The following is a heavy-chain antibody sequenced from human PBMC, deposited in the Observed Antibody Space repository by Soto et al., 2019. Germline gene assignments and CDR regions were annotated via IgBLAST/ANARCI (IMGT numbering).Heavy chain of an antibody. CDR2: ISAYNGNT. D-gene: IGHD2-2*01. J-gene: IGHJ6*03. V-gene: IGHV1-18*01. CDR3: ATVSYPLPHHYYYFYMDA. Sequence: QVQLVQSGAEVKKPGASVKVSCKASGYTFTSYGISWVRQAPGQGLEWMGWISAYNGNTNYAQKLQGRVTMTTDTTTSTAYIELRRLRSDVTAVYYGATVSYPLPHHYYYFYMDAWGKGTTVTVSS. CDR1: GYTFTSYG.